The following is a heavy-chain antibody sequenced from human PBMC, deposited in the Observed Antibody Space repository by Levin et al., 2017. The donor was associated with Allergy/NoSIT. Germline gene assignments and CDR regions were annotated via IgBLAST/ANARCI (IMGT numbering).Heavy chain of an antibody. J-gene: IGHJ5*02. Sequence: QTLSLTCTFSGFSLSTSGMCVSWIRQPPGKALEWLALIDWYDDKYYNTSLKTRLTISKDTSKNQVVLTMTNMDPVDTATYYCARMSYYDYSGTYIGRAWFDPWGQGPLVTVSS. V-gene: IGHV2-70*01. D-gene: IGHD3-22*01. CDR2: IDWYDDK. CDR1: GFSLSTSGMC. CDR3: ARMSYYDYSGTYIGRAWFDP.